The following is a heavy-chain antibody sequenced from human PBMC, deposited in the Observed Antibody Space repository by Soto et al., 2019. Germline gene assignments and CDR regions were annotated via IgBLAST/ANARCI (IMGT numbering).Heavy chain of an antibody. V-gene: IGHV3-33*01. CDR1: GFTFSSYG. CDR3: ARAPMGSWYYFDY. CDR2: IWYDGIDK. J-gene: IGHJ4*02. Sequence: QVQLVESGGGVVQPGRSLRLSCVASGFTFSSYGMHWVRQAPGKGLEWVAVIWYDGIDKYYGESVKGRFTISRDNTKNTLSLQMNCLRGDDTAVYYCARAPMGSWYYFDYWGQGTLVTVSS. D-gene: IGHD6-13*01.